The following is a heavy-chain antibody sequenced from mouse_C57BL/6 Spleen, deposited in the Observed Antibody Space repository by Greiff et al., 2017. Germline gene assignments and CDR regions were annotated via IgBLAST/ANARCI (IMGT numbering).Heavy chain of an antibody. CDR1: GYTFTDYN. Sequence: VQLQQSGPELVKPGASVKMSCKASGYTFTDYNMHWVKQSHGKSLEWIGYINPNNGGTSYNQKFKGKATLTVNKSSSTAYMELRSLTSEDSAVYYCARNPHYYGSSLYYFDYWGQGTTLTVSS. D-gene: IGHD1-1*01. CDR3: ARNPHYYGSSLYYFDY. CDR2: INPNNGGT. V-gene: IGHV1-22*01. J-gene: IGHJ2*01.